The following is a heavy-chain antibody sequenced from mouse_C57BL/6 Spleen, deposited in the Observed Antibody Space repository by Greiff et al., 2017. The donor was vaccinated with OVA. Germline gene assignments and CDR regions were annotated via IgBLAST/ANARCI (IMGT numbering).Heavy chain of an antibody. V-gene: IGHV1-81*01. CDR3: ARAVTTTVYYFDY. CDR2: IYPRSGNT. J-gene: IGHJ2*01. Sequence: QVQLQQSGAKLARPGASVKLSCKASGYTFTSYGISWVKQRTGQGLEWIGEIYPRSGNTYYNEKFKGKATLTADKSSSTAYMELRSLTSEDSAVYFCARAVTTTVYYFDYWGQGTTLTVSS. D-gene: IGHD2-2*01. CDR1: GYTFTSYG.